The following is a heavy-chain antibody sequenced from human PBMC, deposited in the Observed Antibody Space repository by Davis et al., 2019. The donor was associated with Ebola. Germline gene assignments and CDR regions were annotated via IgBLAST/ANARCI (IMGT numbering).Heavy chain of an antibody. CDR3: ARGFSPSWFDP. Sequence: SETLSLTCFVSGGSISNYYWSWIRQPPGKGLEWSGYIYYSGSTNYNPSLKSQVTMSVDTSKNQFSLKLSSVTAADTAVYYCARGFSPSWFDPWGQGTLVTVSS. CDR1: GGSISNYY. V-gene: IGHV4-59*12. J-gene: IGHJ5*02. CDR2: IYYSGST.